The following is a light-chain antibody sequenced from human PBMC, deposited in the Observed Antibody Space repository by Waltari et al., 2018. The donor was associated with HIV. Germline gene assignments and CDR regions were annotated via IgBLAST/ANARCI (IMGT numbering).Light chain of an antibody. V-gene: IGLV2-23*02. CDR3: CSYAGSSTYI. CDR2: DVT. J-gene: IGLJ1*01. CDR1: GSWVGKDKL. Sequence: QSALTQPASVSGSRGQSVTIFCNGTGSWVGKDKLFSWYQQSPGKAPKVVIYDVTDRPSGVSSRFSASKSGNTASLTISGLQPQDEGDYFCCSYAGSSTYIFGSGTLVTVL.